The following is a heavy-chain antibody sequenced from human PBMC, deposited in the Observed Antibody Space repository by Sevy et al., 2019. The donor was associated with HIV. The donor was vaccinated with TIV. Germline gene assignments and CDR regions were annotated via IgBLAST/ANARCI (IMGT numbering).Heavy chain of an antibody. CDR2: ITSSGSTI. J-gene: IGHJ4*02. V-gene: IGHV3-48*03. CDR1: GFTFSIYE. D-gene: IGHD3-22*01. CDR3: ARAQDYYDSSGAYYFDY. Sequence: GGSLRLSCAASGFTFSIYEMNWVRQAPGKGLEWVSYITSSGSTIYYADSVKGRFTISRDNAKNSLYLQMNSLRAEDTAICYCARAQDYYDSSGAYYFDYWGQGALVTVSS.